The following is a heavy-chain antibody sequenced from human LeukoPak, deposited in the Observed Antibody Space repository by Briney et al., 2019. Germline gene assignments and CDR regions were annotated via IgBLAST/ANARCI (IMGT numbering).Heavy chain of an antibody. Sequence: AAVKVSLKASGYTFTGYYMHWVRQAPGQGLEWMGRINPNSGGTNYAQKLQGRVTMPRDTSINTAYMELSRLRSDNTAVYCCARDCYYYGSGTHQGVDYWGQGTLVTVSS. CDR2: INPNSGGT. D-gene: IGHD3-10*01. J-gene: IGHJ4*02. CDR3: ARDCYYYGSGTHQGVDY. V-gene: IGHV1-2*06. CDR1: GYTFTGYY.